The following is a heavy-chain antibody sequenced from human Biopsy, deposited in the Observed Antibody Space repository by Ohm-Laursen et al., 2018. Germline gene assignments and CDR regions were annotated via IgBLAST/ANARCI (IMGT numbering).Heavy chain of an antibody. V-gene: IGHV1-2*02. D-gene: IGHD3-10*01. Sequence: GASVKVSCNASGFTFNDYFINWVRQSPGQGLEWMGWVNPNSGATNSAENFRDRVTLTRDTSISAVYIELRRLKSDDAAVYYCARDRMTDVFGGPTRTDVFDSWGQGTPVTVSS. J-gene: IGHJ4*02. CDR2: VNPNSGAT. CDR1: GFTFNDYF. CDR3: ARDRMTDVFGGPTRTDVFDS.